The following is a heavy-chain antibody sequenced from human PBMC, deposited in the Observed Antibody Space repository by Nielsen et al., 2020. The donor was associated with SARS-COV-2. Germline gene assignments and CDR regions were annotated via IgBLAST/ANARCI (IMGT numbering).Heavy chain of an antibody. V-gene: IGHV1-8*02. J-gene: IGHJ3*02. CDR2: MNPNSGNT. CDR3: ARVTMIGGAFDI. CDR1: GYTFTSYA. Sequence: ASVKVSCKASGYTFTSYAMNWVRQAPGQGLEWMGWMNPNSGNTGYAQKFQGRVTMTRNTSISTAYMELSSLRSEDTAVYYCARVTMIGGAFDIWGQGTMVTVSS. D-gene: IGHD3-22*01.